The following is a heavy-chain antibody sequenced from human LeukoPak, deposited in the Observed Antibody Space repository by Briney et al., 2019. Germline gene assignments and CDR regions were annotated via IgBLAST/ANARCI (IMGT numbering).Heavy chain of an antibody. Sequence: ASVRVSFKASGYTFTSYGISRVRQAPGQGVEWMGWISAYNGNTNYAQKLQRRVTMTTDTSTSTAYMELRSLRSDDTAVYYCARDWYDSLSEVVFDYWGQGTLVTVSS. CDR2: ISAYNGNT. V-gene: IGHV1-18*01. J-gene: IGHJ4*02. CDR3: ARDWYDSLSEVVFDY. D-gene: IGHD3-22*01. CDR1: GYTFTSYG.